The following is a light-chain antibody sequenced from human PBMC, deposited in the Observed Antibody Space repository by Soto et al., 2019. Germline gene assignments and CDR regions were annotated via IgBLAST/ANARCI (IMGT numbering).Light chain of an antibody. J-gene: IGKJ2*01. CDR3: QQYGSSPGYT. CDR2: GAS. CDR1: QSVSSSY. V-gene: IGKV3-20*01. Sequence: EIVLTQSPGTLYLSQGERATLSCRASQSVSSSYLAWYQQKPGQAPRLLIYGASSRATGIPDSFSGSGSGTDFPVTISRLEPEDFAVYYCQQYGSSPGYTFGQGTKLEIK.